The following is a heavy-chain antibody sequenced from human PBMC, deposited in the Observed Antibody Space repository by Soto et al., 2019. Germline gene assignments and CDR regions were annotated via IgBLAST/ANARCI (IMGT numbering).Heavy chain of an antibody. D-gene: IGHD5-12*01. CDR1: GGTSNSGDYF. CDR2: IFYTGST. V-gene: IGHV4-30-4*01. CDR3: ARVKATLYRHYYFDY. Sequence: PSETLSLTCSVSGGTSNSGDYFWSWIRQPPGKGLEWIGSIFYTGSTYYSPSLKSRASMSMDTSKNLFYLRLKSLTAAYMAVYFCARVKATLYRHYYFDYWGQGTPVTVSS. J-gene: IGHJ4*02.